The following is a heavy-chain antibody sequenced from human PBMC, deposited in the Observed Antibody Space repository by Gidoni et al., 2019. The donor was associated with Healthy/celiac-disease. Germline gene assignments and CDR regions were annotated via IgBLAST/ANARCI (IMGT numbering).Heavy chain of an antibody. V-gene: IGHV3-30*18. J-gene: IGHJ6*02. CDR2: RSDDGSKK. CDR1: GFTFSRYG. Sequence: QVPLVESGGVVVHPGRSLRHSCAASGFTFSRYGMLGDRQAPVKWLEGVAFRSDDGSKKYYADSVKGRFTISRDNSKNTLYLQMNSLRAEDTAVYYCAKGMRPFYYYGMDVWGQGTTVTVSS. CDR3: AKGMRPFYYYGMDV. D-gene: IGHD3-10*01.